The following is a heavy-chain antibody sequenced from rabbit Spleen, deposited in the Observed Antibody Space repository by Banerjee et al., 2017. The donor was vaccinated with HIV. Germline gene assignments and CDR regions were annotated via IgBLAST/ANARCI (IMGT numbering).Heavy chain of an antibody. J-gene: IGHJ2*01. V-gene: IGHV1S45*01. CDR1: GFSFSSNW. CDR3: ARDSGDWCFDV. Sequence: LEESGGGLVKPGGTLTLTCTVSGFSFSSNWICWVRQAPGKGLEWIACINIVTGRAVYANWASGRFTFSKASSTTVTLQMSSLTAADTATYFCARDSGDWCFDVWGPGTLVTVS. CDR2: INIVTGRA. D-gene: IGHD1-1*01.